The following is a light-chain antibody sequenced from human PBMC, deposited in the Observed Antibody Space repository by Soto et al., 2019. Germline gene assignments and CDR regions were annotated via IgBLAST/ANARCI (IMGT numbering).Light chain of an antibody. CDR3: SSYTSSSTLA. Sequence: QSALTQPASVSESPGQSITISCTGTSNDVANNKFVSWYQQSPGKAPKLLIYEVSNRPSGVSNRFSGSKSGNTASLTISGLQAEDEADYYCSSYTSSSTLAFGTGTKVTV. J-gene: IGLJ1*01. V-gene: IGLV2-14*01. CDR1: SNDVANNKF. CDR2: EVS.